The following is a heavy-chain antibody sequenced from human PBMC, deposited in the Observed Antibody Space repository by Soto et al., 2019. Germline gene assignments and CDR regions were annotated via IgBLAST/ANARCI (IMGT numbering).Heavy chain of an antibody. CDR3: ARLGAYYQSLDP. CDR1: GGSFSGYY. Sequence: SETLSLTCAVYGGSFSGYYWSWIRQPPGKGMEWIWYIYYGCTTTNNPSLNSRVAISIDTSKNQFSLTLRSVIAADTAVYYCARLGAYYQSLDPWGQGILVTVSS. J-gene: IGHJ5*02. V-gene: IGHV4-59*08. CDR2: IYYGCTT. D-gene: IGHD3-22*01.